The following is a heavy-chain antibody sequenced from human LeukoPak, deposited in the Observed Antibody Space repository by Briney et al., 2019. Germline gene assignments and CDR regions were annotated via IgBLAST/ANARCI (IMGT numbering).Heavy chain of an antibody. V-gene: IGHV3-30*09. CDR1: GFTFSNFY. D-gene: IGHD1-26*01. CDR2: ISSDGGNK. Sequence: GGSLRLSCAASGFTFSNFYMHWVRQAPGKGLEWVAVISSDGGNKYSTDSVKGRFAISRDNSRNTVDLQMNSLRSEDTAVYYCAKDQPPYIVGATFDYWGQGTLVTVSS. CDR3: AKDQPPYIVGATFDY. J-gene: IGHJ4*02.